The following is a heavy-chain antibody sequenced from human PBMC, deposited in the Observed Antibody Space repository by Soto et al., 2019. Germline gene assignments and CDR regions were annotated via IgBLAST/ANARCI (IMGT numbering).Heavy chain of an antibody. D-gene: IGHD3-22*01. CDR1: GGSISSGGYY. V-gene: IGHV4-31*03. Sequence: PSETLSLTCTVAGGSISSGGYYCSWIRQHPGKGLEWIGYIYYSGSTYYNPSLKSRVTISVDTSKNQFSLKLSSVTAADTAVYYCARDPYYYDSSGYLGFAFDIWGQGTMVTVSS. CDR3: ARDPYYYDSSGYLGFAFDI. J-gene: IGHJ3*02. CDR2: IYYSGST.